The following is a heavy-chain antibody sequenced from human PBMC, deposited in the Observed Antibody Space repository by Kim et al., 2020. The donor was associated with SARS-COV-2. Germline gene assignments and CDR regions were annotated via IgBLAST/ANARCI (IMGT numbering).Heavy chain of an antibody. Sequence: GGSLRLSCAASGFTFSSSAMTWVRQAPGKGLEWVSVISPTGGTTHYADSVKGRFTISSDNSKNTLYMQINSLRAEDTAIYYCAKDHSIGSWGQGTLVTVS. D-gene: IGHD4-4*01. CDR3: AKDHSIGS. V-gene: IGHV3-23*01. J-gene: IGHJ5*01. CDR1: GFTFSSSA. CDR2: ISPTGGTT.